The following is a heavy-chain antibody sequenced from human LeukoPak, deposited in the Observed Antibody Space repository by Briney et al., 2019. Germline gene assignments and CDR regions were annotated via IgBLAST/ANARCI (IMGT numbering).Heavy chain of an antibody. CDR2: IKHSRGT. CDR3: AKHCPRWVRYSSGWYDRGSSNNWFDP. J-gene: IGHJ5*02. V-gene: IGHV4-34*01. Sequence: SETLSLTCAVYGGSFSGYNWRWILQHPAKRLVGIGEIKHSRGTIYHQSPLWRVTISADTSKKKLSLKMSCVTTAETAVYYCAKHCPRWVRYSSGWYDRGSSNNWFDPWGQGTLVTVSS. D-gene: IGHD6-19*01. CDR1: GGSFSGYN.